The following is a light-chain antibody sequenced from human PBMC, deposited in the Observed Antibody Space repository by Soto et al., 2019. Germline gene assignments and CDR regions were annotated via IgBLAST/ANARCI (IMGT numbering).Light chain of an antibody. CDR2: EVS. CDR1: SSDVGSYNY. Sequence: QSALTQPASVSGSPGQSITISCTGTSSDVGSYNYVSWYQQHPGKAPKLMIYEVSNRPSGVSDRFSGSKSGNTASLTISGLQAEDEADYYCQSYDDKVRVFGGGTKLTVL. CDR3: QSYDDKVRV. J-gene: IGLJ3*02. V-gene: IGLV2-14*01.